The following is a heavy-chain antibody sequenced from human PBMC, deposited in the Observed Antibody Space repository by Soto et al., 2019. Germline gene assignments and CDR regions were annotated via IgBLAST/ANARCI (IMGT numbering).Heavy chain of an antibody. V-gene: IGHV3-15*01. J-gene: IGHJ4*02. CDR1: GFTFSAAW. CDR3: IVDVPNGRVYVPIDY. Sequence: GGSLRLSCEASGFTFSAAWMIWVRQAPGKGQEWVGLIKSKVDGGTTDYAAPVKDRLTISRDDSRNTLYLQMNSLKTEDTGVYYCIVDVPNGRVYVPIDYWGQGTLVTVSS. D-gene: IGHD3-10*02. CDR2: IKSKVDGGTT.